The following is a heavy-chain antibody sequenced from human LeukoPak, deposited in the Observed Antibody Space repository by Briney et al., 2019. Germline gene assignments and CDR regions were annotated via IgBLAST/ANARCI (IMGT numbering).Heavy chain of an antibody. D-gene: IGHD3-3*01. V-gene: IGHV4-34*01. CDR1: GGSFSGYY. CDR2: INHSGGT. Sequence: SETLSLTCAVYGGSFSGYYWSWIRQPPGKGLEWIGEINHSGGTNYNPSLKSRVTISVDTSKNQFSLKLSSVTAADTAVYYCARGPSITIFGVVMYTWFYPWGQGTPVSVSP. J-gene: IGHJ5*02. CDR3: ARGPSITIFGVVMYTWFYP.